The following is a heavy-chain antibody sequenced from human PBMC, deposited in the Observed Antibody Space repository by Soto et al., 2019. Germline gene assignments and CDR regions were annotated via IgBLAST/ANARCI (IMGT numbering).Heavy chain of an antibody. J-gene: IGHJ6*02. Sequence: QVQLQQWGAGLLKPSETLSLTCAVYGGSFSGYYWSWIRQPPGKGLEWIGEINHSGSTNYNPSLKSRVTLSVDTSKNQFSRKLSSVSAADTAVYYCAREKGYCSSTSCRATPYYSYYGMDVWGQGTTVTVSS. V-gene: IGHV4-34*01. CDR2: INHSGST. CDR3: AREKGYCSSTSCRATPYYSYYGMDV. D-gene: IGHD2-2*01. CDR1: GGSFSGYY.